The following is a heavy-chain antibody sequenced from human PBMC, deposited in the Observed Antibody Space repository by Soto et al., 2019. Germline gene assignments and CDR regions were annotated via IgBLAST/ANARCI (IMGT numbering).Heavy chain of an antibody. CDR3: ARVRDGYTWGSPSTFDP. CDR2: ISYDGSNK. D-gene: IGHD3-16*01. CDR1: GFTFSSYT. Sequence: HPGGSLRLSCAASGFTFSSYTMHWVRQAPGKGLEWVAFISYDGSNKYYADSVKGRFTISRDNAKNTLYLQINSLRTEDTAVYYCARVRDGYTWGSPSTFDPWGQGTLVTVPS. J-gene: IGHJ5*02. V-gene: IGHV3-30-3*01.